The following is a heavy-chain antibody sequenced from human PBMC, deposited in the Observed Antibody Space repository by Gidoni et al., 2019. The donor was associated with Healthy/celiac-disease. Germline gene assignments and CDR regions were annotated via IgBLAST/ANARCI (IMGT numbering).Heavy chain of an antibody. J-gene: IGHJ6*02. CDR3: ARDGSIWFGESMPYRYYYGMDV. D-gene: IGHD3-10*01. CDR1: GFTFSSYG. CDR2: IWYDGSNK. V-gene: IGHV3-33*01. Sequence: QVQLVESGGGVVQPGRSLSLSCAASGFTFSSYGLHWVRQAPGKGLEWGAVIWYDGSNKYYADSVKGRFTISRDNSKNTLYLQMNSLRAEDTAVYYCARDGSIWFGESMPYRYYYGMDVWGQGTTVTVSS.